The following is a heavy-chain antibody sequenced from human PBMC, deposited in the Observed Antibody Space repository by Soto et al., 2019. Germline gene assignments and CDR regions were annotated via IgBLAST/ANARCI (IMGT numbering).Heavy chain of an antibody. CDR3: ARGRRGYTYGMDV. D-gene: IGHD3-16*02. Sequence: QVQLVQSGAEVKKPGASVKVSCKASGYTFTSYYMHWVRQAPGQGLEWMGIINPSGGSTSYAQKFPGRVTMTRDTSTGTVYMELSSLRSEDTAVYYCARGRRGYTYGMDVWGQGTTVTVSS. CDR2: INPSGGST. CDR1: GYTFTSYY. V-gene: IGHV1-46*01. J-gene: IGHJ6*02.